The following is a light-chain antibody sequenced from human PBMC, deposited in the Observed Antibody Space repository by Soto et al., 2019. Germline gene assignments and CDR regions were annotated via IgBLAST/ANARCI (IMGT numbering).Light chain of an antibody. CDR3: GSWDSSLSADV. V-gene: IGLV2-23*01. J-gene: IGLJ1*01. CDR1: SSDVESYNL. Sequence: QSALTQPASVSGSPGQSITISCTGTSSDVESYNLVSWYQQHPGKAPKVMIYEGSKRPSGVSNRFSGSKSGNTASLTISGLQAEDEADYYCGSWDSSLSADVFGTGTKLTVL. CDR2: EGS.